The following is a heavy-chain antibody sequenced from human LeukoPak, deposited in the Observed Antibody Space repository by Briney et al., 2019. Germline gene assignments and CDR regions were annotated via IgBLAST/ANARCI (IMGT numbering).Heavy chain of an antibody. CDR2: IKRDGSST. Sequence: PGGSLRLSCAASGFTFSSYWMHWVRQAPGKGRGWVSLIKRDGSSTSSADSVKGRFTISRDHAKNTLYLQMNSLRVEDTAVYYCAREDYDDNGWYFDIWGRGTMVTVSS. J-gene: IGHJ2*01. CDR3: AREDYDDNGWYFDI. V-gene: IGHV3-74*01. CDR1: GFTFSSYW. D-gene: IGHD4-17*01.